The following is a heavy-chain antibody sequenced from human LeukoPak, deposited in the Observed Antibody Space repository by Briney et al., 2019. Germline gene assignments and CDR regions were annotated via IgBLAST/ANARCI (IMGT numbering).Heavy chain of an antibody. CDR3: ARGCKMELSSSQRYYFDY. Sequence: MASETLSLTRAVYGGSFSGYYWSWIRQPPGKGLEWIGEINHSGSTNYNPSLKSRVTISEDTSKNQFSLKLSSVTAADTAVYYCARGCKMELSSSQRYYFDYWGQGTLVTVSS. CDR2: INHSGST. CDR1: GGSFSGYY. D-gene: IGHD6-13*01. J-gene: IGHJ4*02. V-gene: IGHV4-34*01.